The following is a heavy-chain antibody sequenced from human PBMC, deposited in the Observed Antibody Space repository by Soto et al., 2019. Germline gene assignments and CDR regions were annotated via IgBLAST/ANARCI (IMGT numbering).Heavy chain of an antibody. CDR2: ISAYNGNT. D-gene: IGHD1-26*01. Sequence: ASVKVSCKASGYTFTSYGIGWVRQAPGQGLEWMGWISAYNGNTNYAQKLQGRVTMTTDTSTSTAYMELRSLRSDDTAVYYCARGQIVGATTFGGDYWGQGTLVTVSS. CDR3: ARGQIVGATTFGGDY. CDR1: GYTFTSYG. V-gene: IGHV1-18*04. J-gene: IGHJ4*02.